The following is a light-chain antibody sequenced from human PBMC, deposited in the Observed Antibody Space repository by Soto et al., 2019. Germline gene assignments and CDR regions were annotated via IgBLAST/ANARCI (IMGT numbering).Light chain of an antibody. CDR2: AAS. J-gene: IGKJ1*01. Sequence: EMVLTQSPGTLSLSPGDRATLSCKASQSVADNYLAWYQQKPGQAPRLLIYAASRRANGIPDTYPGSGSGTDFTLTITGLEPEDFALYYCQQYGYSARTFGQGTKVEIK. V-gene: IGKV3-20*01. CDR3: QQYGYSART. CDR1: QSVADNY.